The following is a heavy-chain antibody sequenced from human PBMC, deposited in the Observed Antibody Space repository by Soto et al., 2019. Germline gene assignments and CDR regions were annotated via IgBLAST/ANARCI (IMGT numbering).Heavy chain of an antibody. Sequence: ASVKVSCKASGYTFTSYYMHWVRQAPGQGLEWMGIINPSGCSTSYAQKFQGRVTMTRDTSTSTVYMELSSLRSEDTAVYYCARDPYYGSGSYTPPYWGQGTLVTVSS. CDR2: INPSGCST. J-gene: IGHJ4*02. D-gene: IGHD3-10*01. CDR1: GYTFTSYY. V-gene: IGHV1-46*01. CDR3: ARDPYYGSGSYTPPY.